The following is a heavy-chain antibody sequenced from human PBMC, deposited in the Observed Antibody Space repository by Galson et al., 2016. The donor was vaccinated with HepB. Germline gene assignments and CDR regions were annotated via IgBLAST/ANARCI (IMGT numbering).Heavy chain of an antibody. D-gene: IGHD5-12*01. CDR3: ASPTSSGYGDAFDG. V-gene: IGHV4-59*01. CDR1: GGSLNDYY. Sequence: ETLSLTCTVSGGSLNDYYWSWLRQPPGKGLQWIGYVYHSGHTKYNPSLKSRVTMSVDPSKSQFTLKMTSVTAADTAVYYCASPTSSGYGDAFDGWGQGTVVTVS. CDR2: VYHSGHT. J-gene: IGHJ3*01.